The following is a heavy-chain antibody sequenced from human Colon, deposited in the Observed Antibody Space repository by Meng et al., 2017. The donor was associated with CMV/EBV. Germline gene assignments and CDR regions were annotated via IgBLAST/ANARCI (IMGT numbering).Heavy chain of an antibody. J-gene: IGHJ4*02. CDR1: GFTFSSYW. V-gene: IGHV3-7*01. Sequence: GESLKISCAASGFTFSSYWMSWVRQAPGKGLEWVANIKQDGSEMYYVDSVKGRFTISRDNAKNSLYLQMNSLRAEDTAVYYCARDPAGFDYWGQGTLVTVSS. CDR3: ARDPAGFDY. CDR2: IKQDGSEM.